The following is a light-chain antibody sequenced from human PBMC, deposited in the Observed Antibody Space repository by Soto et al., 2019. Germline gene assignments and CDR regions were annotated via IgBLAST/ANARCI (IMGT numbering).Light chain of an antibody. Sequence: DSQMTQSPPSLSVSVGDRVTITCQASQDISNYLHWFQQTPGKAPQLLIFDVSNLQTGVPSRFSGGGSGTDFALTISSLEPEDIATYYCQQYDSLPLTFGQGTRLEIK. CDR3: QQYDSLPLT. CDR1: QDISNY. V-gene: IGKV1-33*01. CDR2: DVS. J-gene: IGKJ5*01.